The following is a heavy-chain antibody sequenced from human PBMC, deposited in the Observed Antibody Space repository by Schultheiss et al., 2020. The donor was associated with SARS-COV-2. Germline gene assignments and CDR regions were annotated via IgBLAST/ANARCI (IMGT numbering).Heavy chain of an antibody. D-gene: IGHD2-2*01. Sequence: SETLSLTCTVSGGSISSYYWSWIRQPPGKGLEWIGYIYYSGNTNYNPSLKSRVTISVDTSKNQFSLKLSSVTAADTAVYYCARVTKSTSCHIDPWGQGTLVTVSS. V-gene: IGHV4-59*08. CDR3: ARVTKSTSCHIDP. CDR1: GGSISSYY. J-gene: IGHJ5*02. CDR2: IYYSGNT.